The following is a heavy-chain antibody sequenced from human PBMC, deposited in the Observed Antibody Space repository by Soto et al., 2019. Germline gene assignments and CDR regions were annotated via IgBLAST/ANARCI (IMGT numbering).Heavy chain of an antibody. J-gene: IGHJ6*02. CDR2: ISAYNGNT. V-gene: IGHV1-18*01. CDR3: ARDYYGSGSYYNAAQVYYYYGMDV. D-gene: IGHD3-10*01. CDR1: GYTFTSYV. Sequence: GASVKVSCKASGYTFTSYVISWVRQAPGQGLEWMGWISAYNGNTNYAQKLQGRVTMTTDTSTSTAYMELRSLRSDDTAVYYCARDYYGSGSYYNAAQVYYYYGMDVWGQGTTVTVSS.